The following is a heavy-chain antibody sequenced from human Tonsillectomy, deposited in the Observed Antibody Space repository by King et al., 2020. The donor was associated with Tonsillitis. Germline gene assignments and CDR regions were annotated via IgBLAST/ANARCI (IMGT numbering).Heavy chain of an antibody. V-gene: IGHV4-59*02. J-gene: IGHJ5*02. CDR3: AREECTGTFCSPFDP. CDR1: GGSVSGYY. D-gene: IGHD2-8*02. CDR2: IHYTGST. Sequence: VQLQESGPGLVKPSETLSLNCTVSGGSVSGYYWSWIRQPPGKGLEWIGYIHYTGSTKYTSSLKSRVTISLDTSKNQFSLKLNYVTAADSAVYYCAREECTGTFCSPFDPWGQGTLVTVSS.